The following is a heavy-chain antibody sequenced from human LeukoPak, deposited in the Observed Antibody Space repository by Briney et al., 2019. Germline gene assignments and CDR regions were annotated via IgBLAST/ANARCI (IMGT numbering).Heavy chain of an antibody. CDR2: ISWNSGSI. Sequence: GGSLRLSCAASGFTFDDYAMHWVRQAPGKGLEWVSGISWNSGSISYADSVKGRFTISRDNAKNSLYLQMNSLRAEDTALYYCAKEKLLLVRGVSYGMDVWGQGTTVTVSS. D-gene: IGHD3-10*01. V-gene: IGHV3-9*01. CDR3: AKEKLLLVRGVSYGMDV. J-gene: IGHJ6*02. CDR1: GFTFDDYA.